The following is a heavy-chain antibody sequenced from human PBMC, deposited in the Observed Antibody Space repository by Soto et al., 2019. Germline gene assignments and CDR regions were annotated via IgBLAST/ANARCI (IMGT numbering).Heavy chain of an antibody. CDR1: GYTLTELS. V-gene: IGHV1-24*01. CDR3: STAGPDVLRYFDWLLWRKNDAFDI. Sequence: VSVKVSCKVSGYTLTELSMHWVRQAPGKGLEWMGGFDPEDGETIYAQKFQGRVTMTEDTSTDTAYMELSSLISEDTAVYYCSTAGPDVLRYFDWLLWRKNDAFDILGQGTMVTVSS. J-gene: IGHJ3*02. CDR2: FDPEDGET. D-gene: IGHD3-9*01.